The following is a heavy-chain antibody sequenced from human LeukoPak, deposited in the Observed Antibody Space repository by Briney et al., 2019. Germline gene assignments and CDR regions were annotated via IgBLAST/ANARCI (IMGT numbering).Heavy chain of an antibody. CDR3: ARGYCSSSTCYSPFEY. D-gene: IGHD2-15*01. V-gene: IGHV3-23*01. Sequence: GGSLRLSSAASGFTLSNYAMSWVRQAPGNGLGWVSAIRGSGGRTYYADSVKGRFTISRDNSKKTLYLQMSSLRAKDTAVYYCARGYCSSSTCYSPFEYWGQGILVTVSS. CDR1: GFTLSNYA. J-gene: IGHJ4*02. CDR2: IRGSGGRT.